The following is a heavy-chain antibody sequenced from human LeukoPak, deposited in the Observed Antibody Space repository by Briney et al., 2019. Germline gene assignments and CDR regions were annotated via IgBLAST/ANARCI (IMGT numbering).Heavy chain of an antibody. CDR2: ISAHNGNT. CDR3: ARDAFPSGSYSAADY. D-gene: IGHD1-26*01. J-gene: IGHJ4*02. V-gene: IGHV1-18*01. CDR1: GYTFTSYG. Sequence: ASVKVSCKASGYTFTSYGISWVRQAPGQELEWMGWISAHNGNTNYAQKLQGRVTMTTDTSTSTAYMELRSLRSDDTAVYYCARDAFPSGSYSAADYWGQGTLVTVSS.